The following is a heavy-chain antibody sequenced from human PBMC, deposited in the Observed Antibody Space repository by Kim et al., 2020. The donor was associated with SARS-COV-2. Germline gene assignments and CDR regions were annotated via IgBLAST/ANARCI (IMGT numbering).Heavy chain of an antibody. D-gene: IGHD5-12*01. V-gene: IGHV3-23*01. Sequence: GGSLRLSCAASGFTFSSYAMSWVRQAPGKGLEWVSAISGSGGSTYYADSVKGRFTISRDNSKNTLYLQMNSLRAEDTAVYYCAKDWRLRRYDFWYFDLGGRGTLVTVSS. CDR3: AKDWRLRRYDFWYFDL. CDR2: ISGSGGST. CDR1: GFTFSSYA. J-gene: IGHJ2*01.